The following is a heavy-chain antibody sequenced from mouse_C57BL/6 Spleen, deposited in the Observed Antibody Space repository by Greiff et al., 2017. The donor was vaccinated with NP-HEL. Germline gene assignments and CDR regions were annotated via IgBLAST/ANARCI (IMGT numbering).Heavy chain of an antibody. V-gene: IGHV1-52*01. D-gene: IGHD2-4*01. CDR1: GYTFTSYW. J-gene: IGHJ2*01. CDR3: ARWYDYAHFDY. CDR2: IDPSDSET. Sequence: QVQLQQPGAELVRPGSSVKLSCKASGYTFTSYWMHWVKQRPIQGLEWIGNIDPSDSETHYNQKFKDKATLTVDKSYSTAYMQLSSLTSEDSAVYYCARWYDYAHFDYWGQGTTLTVSS.